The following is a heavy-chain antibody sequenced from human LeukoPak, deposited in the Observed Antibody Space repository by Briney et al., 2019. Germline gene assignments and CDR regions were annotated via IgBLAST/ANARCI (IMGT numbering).Heavy chain of an antibody. D-gene: IGHD3-22*01. CDR2: IYPGDSDT. Sequence: GESLKISCKGSGYSFTSFWIGWVRQMPGKGLEWMGIIYPGDSDTRYSPSFQGQVTISADKSITTAYLQWSSLKASDTAMYYCARPHYYDSSGYYSIDCWGQGTLVTVSS. CDR1: GYSFTSFW. J-gene: IGHJ4*02. CDR3: ARPHYYDSSGYYSIDC. V-gene: IGHV5-51*01.